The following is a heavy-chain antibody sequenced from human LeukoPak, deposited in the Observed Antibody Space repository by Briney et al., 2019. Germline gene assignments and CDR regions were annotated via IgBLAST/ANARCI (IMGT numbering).Heavy chain of an antibody. Sequence: SETLSLTCTVSGGSISSGSYYWSWIRQPPGKGLEWIGRIYTSGSTNYNPSPKSRVTISVDTSKNQFSLKLSSVTAADTAVYYCARVSIGGYYDSSGYYYFDYWGQGTLVTVSS. CDR3: ARVSIGGYYDSSGYYYFDY. D-gene: IGHD3-22*01. CDR2: IYTSGST. V-gene: IGHV4-61*02. J-gene: IGHJ4*02. CDR1: GGSISSGSYY.